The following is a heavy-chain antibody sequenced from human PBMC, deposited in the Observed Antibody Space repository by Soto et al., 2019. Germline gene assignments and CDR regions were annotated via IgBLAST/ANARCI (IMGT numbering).Heavy chain of an antibody. CDR3: ERDAGPRYSSSWLPYYYYGMDV. CDR2: AYYRSKWYN. CDR1: GDSVSSNSAA. J-gene: IGHJ6*02. D-gene: IGHD6-13*01. V-gene: IGHV6-1*01. Sequence: SQTLSLTCAISGDSVSSNSAAWNWIRQSPLRGLEWLGRAYYRSKWYNDYAVSVKSRITINPDTSKNQFSLQLNSVTPEDTAVYYCERDAGPRYSSSWLPYYYYGMDVWGQGTTVTVSS.